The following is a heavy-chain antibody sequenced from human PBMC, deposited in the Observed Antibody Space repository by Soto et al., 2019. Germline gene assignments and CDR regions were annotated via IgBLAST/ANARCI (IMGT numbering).Heavy chain of an antibody. D-gene: IGHD3-3*01. V-gene: IGHV1-69*01. CDR3: ARIKDMGYDFCTSRHYDAFDI. CDR2: IIPIFGTA. CDR1: GGTFSSYA. Sequence: QVQLVQSGAEVKKPGSSVKVSCKASGGTFSSYAISWVRQAPGQGLEWMGGIIPIFGTANYAQKFQGRVTITADESTSTAYMELSSLRSEDTAVYYCARIKDMGYDFCTSRHYDAFDIWGQGTMGTVSS. J-gene: IGHJ3*02.